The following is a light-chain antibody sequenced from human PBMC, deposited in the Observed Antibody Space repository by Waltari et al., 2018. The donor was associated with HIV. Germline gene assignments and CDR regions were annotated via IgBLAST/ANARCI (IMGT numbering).Light chain of an antibody. CDR1: QSLLYTSNNRNY. Sequence: DIVMTQSPDSLAVSLGERATINCKSSQSLLYTSNNRNYLSWFQQNPGQPPKLLIYWASTRESGVPDRFSGNGSGTDFTLTISSLQAEDVAVYYCQQYYDSPYTFGQGTKLEIK. V-gene: IGKV4-1*01. CDR2: WAS. CDR3: QQYYDSPYT. J-gene: IGKJ2*01.